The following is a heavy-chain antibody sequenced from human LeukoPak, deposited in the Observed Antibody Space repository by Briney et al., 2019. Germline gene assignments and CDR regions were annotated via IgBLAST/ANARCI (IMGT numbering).Heavy chain of an antibody. CDR2: ISGSGGST. CDR3: ARVTRWYLDY. Sequence: PGGTLRLSCAASGFTFSSYGMSWVRQAPGKGLEWVSAISGSGGSTYYADSVKGRFTISRDNSKNTLYLQMNSLRAEDTAVYYCARVTRWYLDYWGQGTLVTVSS. D-gene: IGHD4-23*01. V-gene: IGHV3-23*01. J-gene: IGHJ4*02. CDR1: GFTFSSYG.